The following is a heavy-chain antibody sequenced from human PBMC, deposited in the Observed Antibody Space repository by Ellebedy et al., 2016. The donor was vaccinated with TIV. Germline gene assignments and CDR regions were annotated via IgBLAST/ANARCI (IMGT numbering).Heavy chain of an antibody. CDR1: GFTFSSYW. CDR3: AKVPLLGIVVVVAATGYFDY. D-gene: IGHD2-15*01. Sequence: GESLKISXAASGFTFSSYWMSWVRQAPGKGLEWVANIKQDGSEKYYVDSVKGRFTISRDNAKNSLYLQMNSLRAEDTAVYYCAKVPLLGIVVVVAATGYFDYWGQGTLVTVSS. J-gene: IGHJ4*02. CDR2: IKQDGSEK. V-gene: IGHV3-7*03.